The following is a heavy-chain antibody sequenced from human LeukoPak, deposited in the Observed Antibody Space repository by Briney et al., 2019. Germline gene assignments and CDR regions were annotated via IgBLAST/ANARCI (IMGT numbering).Heavy chain of an antibody. V-gene: IGHV1-18*01. CDR1: GYTFTSYG. CDR2: ISAYNGNT. CDR3: ARDSTVTMVRRADEFDP. Sequence: ASVKVSCKASGYTFTSYGISWVRQAPGQGLEWMGWISAYNGNTNYAQKLQGRVTMTTDTSTSTAYMELRSLRSDDTAVYYCARDSTVTMVRRADEFDPWGQGTLVTVSS. D-gene: IGHD3-10*01. J-gene: IGHJ5*02.